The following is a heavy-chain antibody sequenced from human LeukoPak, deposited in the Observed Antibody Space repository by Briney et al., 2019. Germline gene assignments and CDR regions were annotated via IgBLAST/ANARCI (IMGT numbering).Heavy chain of an antibody. J-gene: IGHJ4*02. Sequence: GGSLRLSCAASGFTFSISAMSWVRQAPGKGLEWVSGINWNGGSTGYADSVKGRFTISRDNAKNSLYLQMNSLRAEDTALYYCARGRTYYYGSGSYSIFDYWGQGTLVTVSS. D-gene: IGHD3-10*01. CDR1: GFTFSISA. CDR2: INWNGGST. CDR3: ARGRTYYYGSGSYSIFDY. V-gene: IGHV3-20*04.